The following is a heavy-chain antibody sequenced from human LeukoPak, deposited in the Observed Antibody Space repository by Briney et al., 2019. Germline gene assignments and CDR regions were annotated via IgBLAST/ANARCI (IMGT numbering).Heavy chain of an antibody. CDR1: GFTFSSYA. V-gene: IGHV3-23*01. Sequence: GGSLRLSCAASGFTFSSYAMSWVRQAPGKGVEWVSSIGGGGGGAFYSDSVKGRFTISRENPKNTLYLQMNSLRVEDTAAYYCAKSYTYGSGSYYLAFDLWGQGTLVTVSP. D-gene: IGHD3-10*01. J-gene: IGHJ4*02. CDR2: IGGGGGGA. CDR3: AKSYTYGSGSYYLAFDL.